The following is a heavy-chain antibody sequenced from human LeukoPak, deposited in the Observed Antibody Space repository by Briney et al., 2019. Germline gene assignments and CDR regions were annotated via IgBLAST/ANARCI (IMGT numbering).Heavy chain of an antibody. CDR2: IYHGVTT. CDR1: GGPLSTYT. Sequence: PSETLSLTSTLSGGPLSTYTWSWGRQSPGHEVEWIGYIYHGVTTSYSPSLRSRPTISAHTARIQFSLRLRSVTAADRAIYYCARDTSVGSGMQYWGQGTLVSVSS. CDR3: ARDTSVGSGMQY. V-gene: IGHV4-59*01. J-gene: IGHJ4*02. D-gene: IGHD3-10*01.